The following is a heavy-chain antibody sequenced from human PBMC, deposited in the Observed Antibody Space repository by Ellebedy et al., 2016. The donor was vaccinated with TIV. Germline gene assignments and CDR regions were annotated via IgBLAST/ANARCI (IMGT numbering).Heavy chain of an antibody. J-gene: IGHJ5*02. CDR2: IIPIFGTA. V-gene: IGHV1-69*13. Sequence: SVKVSXKASGYTFTGYYMHWVRQAPGQGLEWMGGIIPIFGTANYAQKFQGRVTITADESTSTAYMELRSLRSDDTAVYYCASGFYGWFDPWGQGTLVTVSS. D-gene: IGHD3-3*01. CDR1: GYTFTGYY. CDR3: ASGFYGWFDP.